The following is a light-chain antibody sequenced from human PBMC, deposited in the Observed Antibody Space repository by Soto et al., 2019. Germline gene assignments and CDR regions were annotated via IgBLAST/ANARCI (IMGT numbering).Light chain of an antibody. Sequence: EIVLTQSPGTLSLSPGERATLSCRASQSVASRNLAWYQQKSGQAPRLLIYGASSRAIHTPDRFSGSGSGTDFTLTISGLEPEDFAVYYSQHSGNSLWTFGQGTKVEI. V-gene: IGKV3-20*01. CDR3: QHSGNSLWT. CDR1: QSVASRN. CDR2: GAS. J-gene: IGKJ1*01.